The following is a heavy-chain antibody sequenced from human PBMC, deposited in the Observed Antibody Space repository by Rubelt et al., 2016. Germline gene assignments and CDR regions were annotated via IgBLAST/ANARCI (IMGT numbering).Heavy chain of an antibody. V-gene: IGHV4-34*01. CDR1: GGSFSGYY. Sequence: QVQLQQWGAGLLKPSETLSLTCAVYGGSFSGYYWSWIRQPPGKGLEWIGEINQSGSTNYNPSLKSRVTISVDTSKNQFSLKLSSVTAADTAVYYCARLEGYNWNYYFDYWGQGTLVTVSS. CDR2: INQSGST. D-gene: IGHD1-7*01. J-gene: IGHJ4*02. CDR3: ARLEGYNWNYYFDY.